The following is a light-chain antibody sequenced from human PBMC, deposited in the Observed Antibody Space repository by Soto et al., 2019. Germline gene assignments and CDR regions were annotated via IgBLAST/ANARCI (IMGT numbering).Light chain of an antibody. CDR3: QQYYRTPPT. V-gene: IGKV4-1*01. CDR1: QSVLYSPNNKNS. Sequence: IVMTQSPDSLAVSLGERATINCKSSQSVLYSPNNKNSLAWYQQKPGQPPKLFLFWASIRESGVPDRFSGSGSGTDFTLTISSLQAEDVAVYYCQQYYRTPPTFGQATKVEIK. CDR2: WAS. J-gene: IGKJ1*01.